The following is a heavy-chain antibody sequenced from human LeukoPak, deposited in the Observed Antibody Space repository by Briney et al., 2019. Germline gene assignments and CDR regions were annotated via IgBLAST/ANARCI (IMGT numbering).Heavy chain of an antibody. CDR1: GFTFSRYA. CDR3: ARVERDYCGGDCSLGY. V-gene: IGHV3-30-3*01. Sequence: SGRALRLSCAASGFTFSRYAMHWVRQAPGKGLEWVAVISYDGSNKYYADSVKGRFTISRDNSKNTLYLQMNSLRAEDTAVYYCARVERDYCGGDCSLGYWGQGTLVTVSS. J-gene: IGHJ4*02. CDR2: ISYDGSNK. D-gene: IGHD2-21*02.